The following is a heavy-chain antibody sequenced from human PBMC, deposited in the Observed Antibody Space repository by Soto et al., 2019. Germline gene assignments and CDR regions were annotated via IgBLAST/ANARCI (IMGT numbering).Heavy chain of an antibody. J-gene: IGHJ4*02. CDR3: ARGKDYCSGSYSGY. V-gene: IGHV3-53*01. D-gene: IGHD3-10*01. CDR1: GLTVSSNY. CDR2: IYSGGST. Sequence: EVQLVESGGGLIQPGGSLRLSCSASGLTVSSNYMSWVRQAPGKGLEWVSVIYSGGSTDYADSVKGRFTISRDNSQNTLELQMNRLRSEDTAVYYCARGKDYCSGSYSGYWGQGTLVTVSS.